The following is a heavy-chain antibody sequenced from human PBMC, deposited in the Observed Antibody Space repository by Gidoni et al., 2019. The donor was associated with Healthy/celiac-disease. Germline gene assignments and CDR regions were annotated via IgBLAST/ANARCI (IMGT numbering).Heavy chain of an antibody. Sequence: AYNGNTNYAQKLQGRVTMTTDTSTSTAYMELRSLRSDDTAVYYCARELRTAMVRYYYYGMDVWGQGTTVTVSS. CDR2: AYNGNT. J-gene: IGHJ6*02. V-gene: IGHV1-18*01. CDR3: ARELRTAMVRYYYYGMDV. D-gene: IGHD5-18*01.